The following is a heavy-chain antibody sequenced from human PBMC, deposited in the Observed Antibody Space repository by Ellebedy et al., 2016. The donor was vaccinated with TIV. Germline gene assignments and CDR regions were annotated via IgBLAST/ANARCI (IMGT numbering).Heavy chain of an antibody. CDR1: GYSFTSYW. J-gene: IGHJ6*02. Sequence: PGGSLRLSCKGSGYSFTSYWIGWVRQMPGKGLEWMGIIYPGDSDTRYSPSFQGQVTISADKSISTAYLQWSSLKASDTAMYYCARRGYSYGDYYYGMDVWGQGTTVTVSS. CDR2: IYPGDSDT. D-gene: IGHD5-18*01. CDR3: ARRGYSYGDYYYGMDV. V-gene: IGHV5-51*01.